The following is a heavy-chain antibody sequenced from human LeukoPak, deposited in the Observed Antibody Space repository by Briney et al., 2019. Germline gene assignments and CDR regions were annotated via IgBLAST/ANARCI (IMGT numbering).Heavy chain of an antibody. D-gene: IGHD2-2*02. CDR2: IIPIFGTA. Sequence: SVKVSCKASGGTFSSYAISWVRQAPGQGLEWMGGIIPIFGTANYAQKFQGRVTITADESTSTAYMELSSLRSEDTAVYYCASLRDCSSTSCYNDAFDIWGQGTMVTVSS. CDR3: ASLRDCSSTSCYNDAFDI. CDR1: GGTFSSYA. V-gene: IGHV1-69*13. J-gene: IGHJ3*02.